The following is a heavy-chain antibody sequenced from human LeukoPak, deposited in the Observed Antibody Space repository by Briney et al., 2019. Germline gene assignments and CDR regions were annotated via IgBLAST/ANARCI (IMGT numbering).Heavy chain of an antibody. CDR2: FSGDGGST. J-gene: IGHJ4*02. CDR3: AKGEYSSSGYYYGSGLDVDY. D-gene: IGHD3-10*01. CDR1: GFTFDDYA. Sequence: GGSLRLSCTASGFTFDDYAVHWVRQAPGKGLVWLSLFSGDGGSTYYADSVKGRFTISGDNSKNSLYLQMNSLRTEDTALYYCAKGEYSSSGYYYGSGLDVDYWGQGTLVTVSS. V-gene: IGHV3-43*02.